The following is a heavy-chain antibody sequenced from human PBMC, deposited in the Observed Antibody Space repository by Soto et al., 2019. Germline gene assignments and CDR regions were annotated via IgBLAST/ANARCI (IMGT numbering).Heavy chain of an antibody. CDR1: GDSFSTYS. D-gene: IGHD5-12*01. V-gene: IGHV4-59*01. CDR2: ISYSGST. J-gene: IGHJ6*02. CDR3: ARVGIGYSGYEAV. Sequence: SETLSVTCTVSGDSFSTYSWSWIRQPPGKGLEWIGYISYSGSTNYNPSLKSRATISVDTSKNHFSLKLGSVTAADTAVYYCARVGIGYSGYEAVWGPGTTVTVSS.